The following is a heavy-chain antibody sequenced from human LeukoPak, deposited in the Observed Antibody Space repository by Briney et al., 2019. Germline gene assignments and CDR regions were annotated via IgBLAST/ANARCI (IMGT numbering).Heavy chain of an antibody. V-gene: IGHV3-30*04. Sequence: PGGSLRLSCAASGFTFSTYAMHWVRQAPGKGLEWVAVISHDGSNKYYANSVKGRFTISRDNSKNTLYLQMNSLRAEDTAVYYCARVMGRYCSSTSCYVDYWGQGTLVTVSS. CDR2: ISHDGSNK. CDR3: ARVMGRYCSSTSCYVDY. D-gene: IGHD2-2*01. J-gene: IGHJ4*02. CDR1: GFTFSTYA.